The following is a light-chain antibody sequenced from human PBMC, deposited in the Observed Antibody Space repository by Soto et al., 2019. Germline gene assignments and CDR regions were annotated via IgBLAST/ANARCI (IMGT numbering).Light chain of an antibody. V-gene: IGKV1-6*01. J-gene: IGKJ1*01. CDR1: QDIRNE. CDR3: LQDHNYPRT. CDR2: GVS. Sequence: AIQMTQSPSSLSASVGDRVTITCRASQDIRNELGWYQQKPGKAPKALIYGVSSLQSGVPSRFSGSGSGTFFTLTISSLQPEDFATYYCLQDHNYPRTFGQGTNVEIK.